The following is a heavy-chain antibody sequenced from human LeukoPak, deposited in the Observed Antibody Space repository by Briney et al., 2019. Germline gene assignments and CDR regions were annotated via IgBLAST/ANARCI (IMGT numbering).Heavy chain of an antibody. D-gene: IGHD3-3*01. Sequence: SETLSLTCIVSGGSISSSSYYWGWIRQPPGKGLEWIGSIYYSGSTYYNPSLKSRVTISVDTSKNQFSLKLSSVTAADTAVYYCASGRPTYYDFWSGYYTGYWFDPWGQGTLVTVSS. CDR1: GGSISSSSYY. CDR3: ASGRPTYYDFWSGYYTGYWFDP. J-gene: IGHJ5*02. V-gene: IGHV4-39*07. CDR2: IYYSGST.